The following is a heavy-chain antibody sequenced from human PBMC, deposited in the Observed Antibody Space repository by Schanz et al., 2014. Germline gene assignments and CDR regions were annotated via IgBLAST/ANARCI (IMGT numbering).Heavy chain of an antibody. CDR3: ARDLISSGWYG. D-gene: IGHD6-19*01. CDR2: ISSSSSYI. V-gene: IGHV3-21*02. CDR1: GFTFSSYA. J-gene: IGHJ4*02. Sequence: EVRLVESGGGLVQPGGSLRLSCAASGFTFSSYAMTWVRQAPGKGLEWVSSISSSSSYISYADSVKGRFTISRDNAKNSLYLQMNSLRAEDTAVYYCARDLISSGWYGWGQGTLVTVSS.